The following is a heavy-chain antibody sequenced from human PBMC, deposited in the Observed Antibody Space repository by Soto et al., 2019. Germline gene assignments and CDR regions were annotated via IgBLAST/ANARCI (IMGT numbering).Heavy chain of an antibody. Sequence: TLSLTCTVSGVSFSGYYWSWIRQPPGKGLEWIGEINHSGSTNYNPSLKSRVTMSVDTSKNQFSLKLSSLTAADTAMYYCARNGGRVVEVAGAYFDCWGQGTLVTVSS. V-gene: IGHV4-34*01. CDR1: GVSFSGYY. D-gene: IGHD2-15*01. J-gene: IGHJ4*02. CDR2: INHSGST. CDR3: ARNGGRVVEVAGAYFDC.